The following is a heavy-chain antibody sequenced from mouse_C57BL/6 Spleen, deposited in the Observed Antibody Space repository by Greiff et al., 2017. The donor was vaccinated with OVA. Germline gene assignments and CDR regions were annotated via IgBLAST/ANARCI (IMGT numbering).Heavy chain of an antibody. CDR1: GYAFSSSW. D-gene: IGHD4-1*01. V-gene: IGHV1-82*01. CDR2: IYPGDGDT. Sequence: QVQLKQSGPELVKPGASVKISCKASGYAFSSSWMNWVKQRPGKGLEWIGRIYPGDGDTNYNGKFKGKATLTADKSSSTAYMQLSSLTSEDSAVYFCARGTGGRYFDVWGSGTTVTVSS. CDR3: ARGTGGRYFDV. J-gene: IGHJ1*01.